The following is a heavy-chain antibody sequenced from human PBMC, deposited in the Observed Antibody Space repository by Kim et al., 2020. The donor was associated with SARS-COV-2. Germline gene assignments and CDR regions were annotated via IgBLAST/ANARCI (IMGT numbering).Heavy chain of an antibody. Sequence: ASVKVSCKASGYTFTSYDINWVRQATGQGLEWMGWMNLNSGNTGYAQKFQGRVTMTRNTSISTAYMELSSLRSEDTAVYYCARGHRAILRGAFDYWGQGTLVTVSS. J-gene: IGHJ4*02. CDR1: GYTFTSYD. V-gene: IGHV1-8*01. CDR2: MNLNSGNT. CDR3: ARGHRAILRGAFDY.